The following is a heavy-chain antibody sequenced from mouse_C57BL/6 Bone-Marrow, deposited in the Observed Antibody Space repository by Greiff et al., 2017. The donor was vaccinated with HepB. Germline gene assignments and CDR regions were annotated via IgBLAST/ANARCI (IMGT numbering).Heavy chain of an antibody. Sequence: QVQLQQPGAELVRPGSSVKLSCKASGFTFTSYWMAWVKQSPGQGLEWIGNIYPSDSETYYNQKFKDKATLTVDKSSSTAYMQLSSLTSEDSAVYYCARWGNYGMDYWGQGTSVTVSS. V-gene: IGHV1-61*01. CDR2: IYPSDSET. D-gene: IGHD2-1*01. J-gene: IGHJ4*01. CDR1: GFTFTSYW. CDR3: ARWGNYGMDY.